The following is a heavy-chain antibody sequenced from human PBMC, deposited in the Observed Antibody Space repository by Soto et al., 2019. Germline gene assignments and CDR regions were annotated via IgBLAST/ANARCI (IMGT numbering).Heavy chain of an antibody. Sequence: QVQLVESGGGLVEPGGSLRLSCAASGFNFSDYYINWIRQAPGKGPEWISYISASGKVLFYADSVKGRFIISRDNTKNFLFLQMNNLRVEDMARYYCAIPRGGRLWYFDQWGQGTLVSVST. CDR2: ISASGKVL. CDR1: GFNFSDYY. D-gene: IGHD3-10*01. J-gene: IGHJ4*02. V-gene: IGHV3-11*01. CDR3: AIPRGGRLWYFDQ.